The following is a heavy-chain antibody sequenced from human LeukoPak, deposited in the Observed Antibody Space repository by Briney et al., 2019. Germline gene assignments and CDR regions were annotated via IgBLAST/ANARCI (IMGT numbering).Heavy chain of an antibody. CDR3: ARGEFGDYYYFYMDV. CDR2: ITSSNNYI. V-gene: IGHV3-21*01. CDR1: GFTVSNKY. Sequence: GGSLRLSCAASGFTVSNKYMTWVRQAPGKGLEWVSSITSSNNYIYYGDSVKGRFTISRDDAKNSLFLQMNSLRAEDTATHYCARGEFGDYYYFYMDVWGKGTTVTVSS. J-gene: IGHJ6*03. D-gene: IGHD2/OR15-2a*01.